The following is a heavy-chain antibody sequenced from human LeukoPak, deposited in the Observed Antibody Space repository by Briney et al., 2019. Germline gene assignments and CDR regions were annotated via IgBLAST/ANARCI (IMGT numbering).Heavy chain of an antibody. CDR2: ISGSGGST. V-gene: IGHV3-23*01. CDR3: AKRAYSVRGTTHFDS. D-gene: IGHD2-15*01. CDR1: GFTFSSYA. Sequence: QPGGSLRLSCAASGFTFSSYAMSWVRQAPGKGLEWVSTISGSGGSTYYADSVKGRFTISRVNSKDTLYLQMNSLRAADTAVYYCAKRAYSVRGTTHFDSWGQGTLVTVSS. J-gene: IGHJ4*02.